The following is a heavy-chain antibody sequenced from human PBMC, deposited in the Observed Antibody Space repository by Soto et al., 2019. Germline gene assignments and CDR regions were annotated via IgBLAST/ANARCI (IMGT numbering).Heavy chain of an antibody. Sequence: QVQLQESGPGLVKPSQTLSLTCTVSGCSISSGGYYWSWIRQHPGKGLEWIGYISYSGSTYYNPSLKSRVTIAADTSKNQFSLKLSSVTAADTAVYYCARYVRYFSSTSCYSSYYYYYYMDVWGKGTTVTVSS. J-gene: IGHJ6*03. V-gene: IGHV4-31*03. CDR1: GCSISSGGYY. CDR3: ARYVRYFSSTSCYSSYYYYYYMDV. D-gene: IGHD2-2*01. CDR2: ISYSGST.